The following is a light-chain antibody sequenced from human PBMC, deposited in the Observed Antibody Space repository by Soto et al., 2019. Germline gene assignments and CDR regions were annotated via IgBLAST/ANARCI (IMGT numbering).Light chain of an antibody. V-gene: IGKV1-16*02. CDR3: QQYNSSPFT. J-gene: IGKJ4*01. CDR1: QGIRNF. CDR2: AAS. Sequence: DIQMTQSPSSLSVSVGERVTITCRASQGIRNFLAWFQQRPGKAPKSLIYAASHLQSGVPSKFTGSGSGTDFTLTINSLQPEDSATYYCQQYNSSPFTFGGGTKVEIK.